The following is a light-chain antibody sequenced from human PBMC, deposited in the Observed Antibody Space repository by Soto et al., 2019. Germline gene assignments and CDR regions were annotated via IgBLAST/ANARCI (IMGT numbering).Light chain of an antibody. V-gene: IGKV1-5*03. J-gene: IGKJ4*01. Sequence: DIQMTQSPSSLSASVGDRVTITCRASESISNWLAWYQQKPGKAPKLLIFKASNLERGVPSRFSGSGSGTELTLTISSLRSDDFATYSCQQYTTYPLTFGGGTKVEIK. CDR1: ESISNW. CDR3: QQYTTYPLT. CDR2: KAS.